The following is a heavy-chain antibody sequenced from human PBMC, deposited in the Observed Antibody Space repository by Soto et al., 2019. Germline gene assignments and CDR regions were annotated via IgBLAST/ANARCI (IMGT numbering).Heavy chain of an antibody. CDR3: ARDRLDFRNSGYDF. Sequence: ASVKVSCKASGYTFTSYGFSWVRQAPGQGLEWMGWISAYNGNTNNAQKLQGRVTMTTDTSTSTAYMELRSLRSDDTAVYYCARDRLDFRNSGYDFWGQGTLVTVSS. D-gene: IGHD5-12*01. J-gene: IGHJ4*02. CDR1: GYTFTSYG. V-gene: IGHV1-18*01. CDR2: ISAYNGNT.